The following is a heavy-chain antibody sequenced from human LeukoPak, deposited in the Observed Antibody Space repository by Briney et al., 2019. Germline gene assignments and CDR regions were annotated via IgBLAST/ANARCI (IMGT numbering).Heavy chain of an antibody. CDR3: AKDYCSSTSCYIVDY. CDR2: ISGSGGST. Sequence: PGGSLRLSCAASGFTFSSYAMSWVRQAPGKGLEWVSAISGSGGSTYYTDSVKGRFTISRDNSKNTLYLQMNSLRAGDTAVYYCAKDYCSSTSCYIVDYWGQGTLVTVSS. V-gene: IGHV3-23*01. D-gene: IGHD2-2*02. CDR1: GFTFSSYA. J-gene: IGHJ4*02.